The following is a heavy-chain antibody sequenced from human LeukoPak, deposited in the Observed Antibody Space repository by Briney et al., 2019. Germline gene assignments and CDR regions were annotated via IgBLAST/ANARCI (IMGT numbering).Heavy chain of an antibody. D-gene: IGHD6-19*01. V-gene: IGHV3-66*01. CDR3: ARGRAVAGIDY. CDR2: IYSGGST. Sequence: GGSLRLSCAASGFTFSGFWMSWVRQAPGKGLEWVSVIYSGGSTYYADSVKGRFTISRDNSKNTLYLQMNSLRAEDTAVYYCARGRAVAGIDYWGQGTLVTVSS. J-gene: IGHJ4*02. CDR1: GFTFSGFW.